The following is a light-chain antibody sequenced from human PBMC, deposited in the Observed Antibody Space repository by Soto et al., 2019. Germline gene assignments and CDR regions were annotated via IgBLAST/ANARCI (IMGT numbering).Light chain of an antibody. CDR1: QSVSSN. J-gene: IGKJ1*01. Sequence: EIVMTQSPATLSVSPGERVTLSCRASQSVSSNLAWYQQKPGQXPXXLIYGASSRATGIPDRFSGSGSGTDFTLIISRLEPEDVAVYFCQQYGSSRTFGQGTKVDTK. CDR3: QQYGSSRT. CDR2: GAS. V-gene: IGKV3-20*01.